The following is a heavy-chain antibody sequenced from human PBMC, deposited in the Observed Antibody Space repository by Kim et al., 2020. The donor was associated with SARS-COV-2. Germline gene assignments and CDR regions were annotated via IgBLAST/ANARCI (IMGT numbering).Heavy chain of an antibody. V-gene: IGHV4-34*01. Sequence: SETLSLTCAVYGGSFSGYYWSWIRQPPGKGLEWIGEINHSGSTNYNPSLKSRVTISVDTSKNQFSLKLSSVTAADTAVYYCARGPTPRYCSSTSCYGVVRGDYWGQGTLVTVSS. CDR1: GGSFSGYY. J-gene: IGHJ4*02. CDR2: INHSGST. CDR3: ARGPTPRYCSSTSCYGVVRGDY. D-gene: IGHD2-2*01.